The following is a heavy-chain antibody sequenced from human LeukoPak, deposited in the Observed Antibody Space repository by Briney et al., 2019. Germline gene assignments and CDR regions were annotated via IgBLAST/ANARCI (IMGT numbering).Heavy chain of an antibody. D-gene: IGHD4-17*01. CDR3: AREVIGFGDYGDYGGYFDY. J-gene: IGHJ4*02. CDR1: GYTFTSYG. CDR2: ISAYNGNT. V-gene: IGHV1-18*01. Sequence: ASVKVSCKAPGYTFTSYGISWVRQAPGQGLEWMGWISAYNGNTNYAQKLQGRVTMTTDTSTSTAYMELRSLRSDDTAVYYCAREVIGFGDYGDYGGYFDYWGQGTLVTVSS.